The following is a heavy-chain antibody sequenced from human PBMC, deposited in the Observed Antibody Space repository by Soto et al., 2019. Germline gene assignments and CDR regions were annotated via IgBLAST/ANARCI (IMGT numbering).Heavy chain of an antibody. CDR1: GFTFSSYG. CDR2: MSYDGSNT. Sequence: QVHVVESGGGVVLPGRSLRLSCATSGFTFSSYGMHWVRQAPGKGLEWVAVMSYDGSNTYYGESVKGRYTISRENSKNTLYLQMNTLIAEDTAVYYCAKDDCLWYIDYWGQGIPVTVSS. J-gene: IGHJ4*02. V-gene: IGHV3-30*18. CDR3: AKDDCLWYIDY. D-gene: IGHD3-10*01.